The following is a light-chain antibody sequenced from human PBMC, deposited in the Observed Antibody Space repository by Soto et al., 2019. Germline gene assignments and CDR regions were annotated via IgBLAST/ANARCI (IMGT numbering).Light chain of an antibody. J-gene: IGKJ1*01. CDR2: RVS. CDR1: QSLVNSDGNTY. V-gene: IGKV2-24*01. Sequence: DVVLTQTPLSSPVTLGQPASISCKSSQSLVNSDGNTYMSWLQQGPGQPPRLLIYRVSNRFSGVPDRFSGSGAGTDFTLRISRVEAEDVGVYYCMQIAHFPRTFGQGTKVEIK. CDR3: MQIAHFPRT.